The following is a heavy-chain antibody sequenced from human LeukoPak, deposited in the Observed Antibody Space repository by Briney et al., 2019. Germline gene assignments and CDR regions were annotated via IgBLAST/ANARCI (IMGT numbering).Heavy chain of an antibody. J-gene: IGHJ4*02. CDR3: ARVVRYSSGPLTDLFPYSFDY. CDR2: ISAYNGNT. Sequence: ASVKVSCKASGYTFTSYGISWVRQAPGQGLEWMGWISAYNGNTNYAQKLQGRVTITRDTSASTAYMEPSSLRSEDTAVYYCARVVRYSSGPLTDLFPYSFDYWGQGTLVTVSS. V-gene: IGHV1-18*01. CDR1: GYTFTSYG. D-gene: IGHD6-19*01.